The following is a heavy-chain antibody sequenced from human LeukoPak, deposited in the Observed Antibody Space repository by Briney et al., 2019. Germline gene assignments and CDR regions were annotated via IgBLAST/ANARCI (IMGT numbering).Heavy chain of an antibody. J-gene: IGHJ5*02. CDR3: ASAIAAHNWFDP. D-gene: IGHD6-6*01. V-gene: IGHV3-21*01. Sequence: GGSLRLTCPASGFTFSSYSMNWVRQAPGRGLEWVSSISSSSSYIYYADSVKGRFTNSRDNATNSLYLQMNSLRAEDTAVYYCASAIAAHNWFDPWGQGTLVTVSS. CDR1: GFTFSSYS. CDR2: ISSSSSYI.